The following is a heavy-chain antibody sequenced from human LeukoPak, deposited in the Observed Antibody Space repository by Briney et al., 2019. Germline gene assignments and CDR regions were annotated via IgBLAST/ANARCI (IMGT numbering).Heavy chain of an antibody. D-gene: IGHD2-15*01. Sequence: PSETLSLTSTVSGGSISSYYWSWIRQPPGKGLEWIGYIYYSGSTNYNPSLKSRVTISVDTSKNQFSLKLSSVTAADTAVYYCARVVAANYGMDVWGKGTTVTVSS. CDR2: IYYSGST. CDR3: ARVVAANYGMDV. J-gene: IGHJ6*04. V-gene: IGHV4-59*01. CDR1: GGSISSYY.